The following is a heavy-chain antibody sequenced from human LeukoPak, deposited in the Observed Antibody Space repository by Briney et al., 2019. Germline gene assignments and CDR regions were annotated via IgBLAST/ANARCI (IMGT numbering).Heavy chain of an antibody. CDR3: ARARGAGPGAHFDY. V-gene: IGHV3-7*03. D-gene: IGHD3-10*01. J-gene: IGHJ4*02. CDR2: IKGDGTNN. Sequence: GGSLRLSCAASGFTFSSYWMTWVRQAPGKGLEWVAHIKGDGTNNKYVDSVKGRFTISRDNTKNSLFLQLNSLRAEDTAVYYCARARGAGPGAHFDYWGQGTPVIVSS. CDR1: GFTFSSYW.